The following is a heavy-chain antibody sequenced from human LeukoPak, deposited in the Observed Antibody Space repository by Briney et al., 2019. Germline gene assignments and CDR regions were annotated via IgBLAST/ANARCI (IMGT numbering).Heavy chain of an antibody. Sequence: GGSLRLSCLASGFTFGDYIMNWVRQAPGKGLEWVGFIRSNAYGGTTEYAASVKGRFTISRDDSKSIADLQMNSLKTEDTAVYYCTRGRGPYTSGWYTGYCFGHWGQGTLVTVST. J-gene: IGHJ4*02. CDR1: GFTFGDYI. CDR2: IRSNAYGGTT. V-gene: IGHV3-49*04. CDR3: TRGRGPYTSGWYTGYCFGH. D-gene: IGHD6-19*01.